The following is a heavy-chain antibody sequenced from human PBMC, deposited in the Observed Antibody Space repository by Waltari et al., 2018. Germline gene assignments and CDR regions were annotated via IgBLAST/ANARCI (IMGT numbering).Heavy chain of an antibody. D-gene: IGHD2-15*01. CDR3: ARVGYCSGGSCYSGNY. J-gene: IGHJ4*02. V-gene: IGHV4-34*01. CDR1: GGSFRGSY. Sequence: QVQLQQWGAGLLKPSETLSLTCAVYGGSFRGSYWSWIRQPPGKGLEWIGEINHSGSTNYNPSLKSRVTISVDTSKNQFSLKLSSVTAADTAVYYCARVGYCSGGSCYSGNYWGQGTLVTVSS. CDR2: INHSGST.